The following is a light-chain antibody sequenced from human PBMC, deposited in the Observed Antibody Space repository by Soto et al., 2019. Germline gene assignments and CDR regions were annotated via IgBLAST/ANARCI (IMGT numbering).Light chain of an antibody. V-gene: IGKV1-12*01. CDR2: AAS. CDR1: QGISSW. CDR3: QQANSFPIT. Sequence: DIQMNQCTSSVSASVGDRVTITCRASQGISSWLAWYQKTKGKAPNLLIYAASSLQSGVPSRFSGSESGTDFTPPISSLQPEDCEIDFCQQANSFPITFGQGARLEI. J-gene: IGKJ5*01.